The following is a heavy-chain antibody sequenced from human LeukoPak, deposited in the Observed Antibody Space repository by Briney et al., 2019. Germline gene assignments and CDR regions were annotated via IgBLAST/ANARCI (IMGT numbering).Heavy chain of an antibody. Sequence: GGSLRLSCAASGFTFGGYWMTWVRQAPGKGLEWVANIKQDGSEKYYVDSVKGRFTISRDNAKNSQYLQMNSLRAEDTAVYYCARGISREGYYDSSGYYYGPPDYWGQGTLVTVSS. CDR2: IKQDGSEK. CDR1: GFTFGGYW. D-gene: IGHD3-22*01. J-gene: IGHJ4*02. CDR3: ARGISREGYYDSSGYYYGPPDY. V-gene: IGHV3-7*01.